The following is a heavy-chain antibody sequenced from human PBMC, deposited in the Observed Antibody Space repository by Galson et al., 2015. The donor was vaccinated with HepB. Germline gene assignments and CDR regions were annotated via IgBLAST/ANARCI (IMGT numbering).Heavy chain of an antibody. CDR1: GFTFNDYA. D-gene: IGHD6-13*01. J-gene: IGHJ4*02. CDR3: AKDGRGSSSYYFLDN. Sequence: SLRLSCAASGFTFNDYAMHWVRQPPGKGLESVSFISWDGVSRYYADSVKGRFTIYRDNSKNSLYLRMNSLRAEDTALYYCAKDGRGSSSYYFLDNWGQGTLVTVSS. CDR2: ISWDGVSR. V-gene: IGHV3-43D*04.